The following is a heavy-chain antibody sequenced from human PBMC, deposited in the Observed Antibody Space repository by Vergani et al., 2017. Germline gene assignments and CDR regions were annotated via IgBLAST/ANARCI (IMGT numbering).Heavy chain of an antibody. CDR1: GFTFSSHA. CDR3: GRGSDNYN. J-gene: IGHJ4*02. CDR2: IKNTGDST. V-gene: IGHV3-23*04. D-gene: IGHD5-24*01. Sequence: EVQLVESGGGLVQPGGSLRLSCVASGFTFSSHAMSWVRQGHGQGLEWDSSIKNTGDSTHYADSVKGRFTISRDNSKNTLYLQMNSLRVEDTAVYYCGRGSDNYNWCQGTLVTVSS.